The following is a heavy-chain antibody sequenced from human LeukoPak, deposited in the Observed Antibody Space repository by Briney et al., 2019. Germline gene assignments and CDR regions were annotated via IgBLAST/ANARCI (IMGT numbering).Heavy chain of an antibody. CDR1: GYTFSSYG. D-gene: IGHD3-22*01. J-gene: IGHJ6*02. CDR3: AREGYYDSSGYSQVQYFYYGMDV. CDR2: ISGYNGNT. Sequence: GASVKVSCKASGYTFSSYGISWVRQAPGQGLEWIGWISGYNGNTNYAQKVQGRVTMTTDTSTRTAYMELRSLRFDDTAVYYCAREGYYDSSGYSQVQYFYYGMDVWGQGTTVTVSS. V-gene: IGHV1-18*01.